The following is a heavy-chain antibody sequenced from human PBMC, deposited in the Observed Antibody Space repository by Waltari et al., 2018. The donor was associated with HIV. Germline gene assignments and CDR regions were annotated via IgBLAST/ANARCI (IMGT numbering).Heavy chain of an antibody. CDR2: IIPIFGTA. D-gene: IGHD3-3*01. CDR1: GGTFSSYA. J-gene: IGHJ6*02. V-gene: IGHV1-69*01. CDR3: ARGAAIFGVVIDPYYYYGMDV. Sequence: QVQLVQSGAEVKKPGSSVKVSCKASGGTFSSYAISWVRQAPGQGLEWMGGIIPIFGTANYAQKFQGRVTITADESTSTAYMELSSLRSEDTAVYYCARGAAIFGVVIDPYYYYGMDVWGQGTTVTVSS.